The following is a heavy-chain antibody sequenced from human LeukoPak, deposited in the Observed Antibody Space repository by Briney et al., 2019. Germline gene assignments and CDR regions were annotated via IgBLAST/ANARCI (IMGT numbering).Heavy chain of an antibody. J-gene: IGHJ5*02. CDR3: ARDTAMVTIGFDP. CDR2: ISSSSSYI. Sequence: GGSLRLSCAASGFTFSSYSMNWVRQAPGKGLEWVSSISSSSSYIYYADSVKGRFTISRDNAKNSLYLQMNSLRAEDTAVYYCARDTAMVTIGFDPWGQGTLVTVSS. CDR1: GFTFSSYS. V-gene: IGHV3-21*01. D-gene: IGHD5-18*01.